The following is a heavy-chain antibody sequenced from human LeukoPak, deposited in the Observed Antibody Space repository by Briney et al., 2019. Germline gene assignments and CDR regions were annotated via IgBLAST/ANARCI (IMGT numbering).Heavy chain of an antibody. J-gene: IGHJ3*02. Sequence: SETLSLTCTVSGGSISSYYWSWIRQPPGKGLEWIGYIYYSGSTNYNPSLKSRVTISVDTSKNQFSLKLSSVTAADTAVYYCARVVVGATAFDIWGQGTMVTVSS. CDR3: ARVVVGATAFDI. CDR1: GGSISSYY. D-gene: IGHD2-15*01. V-gene: IGHV4-59*01. CDR2: IYYSGST.